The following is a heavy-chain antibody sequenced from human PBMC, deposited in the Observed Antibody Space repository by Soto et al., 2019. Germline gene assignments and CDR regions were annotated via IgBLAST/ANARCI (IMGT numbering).Heavy chain of an antibody. CDR2: TYYRSEWYN. D-gene: IGHD6-6*01. V-gene: IGHV6-1*01. J-gene: IGHJ4*02. Sequence: SQTLSLTCAISGDSVSSNTAACTWIRQSPSRGLEWLGRTYYRSEWYNDYAVPVKSRITINPDTSKNQFSLQLNSVTPEDTAVYYCARDHYSSSSYFDYWGQGTPVTVSS. CDR1: GDSVSSNTAA. CDR3: ARDHYSSSSYFDY.